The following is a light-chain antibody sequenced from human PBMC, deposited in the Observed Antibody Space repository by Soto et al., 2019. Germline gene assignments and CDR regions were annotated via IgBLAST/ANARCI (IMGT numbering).Light chain of an antibody. CDR1: QNIKNH. CDR2: AAS. J-gene: IGKJ2*01. V-gene: IGKV1-39*01. Sequence: DIQMTQSPPSLSASVGDRVTITCRARQNIKNHLNWYQQKSGKAPKVLIYAASSLQSGVPSRFRGSGSGTDFNLTILSLQSEDVATYYCQQSFSTLGTFGQGTKLEMK. CDR3: QQSFSTLGT.